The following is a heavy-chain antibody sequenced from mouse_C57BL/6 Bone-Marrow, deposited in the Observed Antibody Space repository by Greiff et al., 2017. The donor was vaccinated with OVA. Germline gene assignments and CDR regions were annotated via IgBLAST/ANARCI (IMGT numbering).Heavy chain of an antibody. CDR1: GYTFTSYW. Sequence: QVQLQQPGAELVKPGASVKMSCKASGYTFTSYWITWVKQRPGQGLEWIGEIYPGSGSTNYNEKFKGKATPTVDTSSSTADRQLSGRTAEDGAVYYCARGMRYWGQGTTLTVSS. CDR2: IYPGSGST. J-gene: IGHJ2*01. CDR3: ARGMRY. V-gene: IGHV1-55*01.